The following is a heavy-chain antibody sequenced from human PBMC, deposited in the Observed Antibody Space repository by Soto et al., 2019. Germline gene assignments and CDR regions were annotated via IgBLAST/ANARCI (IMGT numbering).Heavy chain of an antibody. CDR3: ARDIIGYCSGGSCYYYYYGMDV. Sequence: GGSLRLSCAASGFTFSSYSMNWVRQAPGKGLEWVSYISSSSSTIYYADSVKGRFTISRDNAKNSLYLQMNSLRDEDTAVYYCARDIIGYCSGGSCYYYYYGMDVWGQGTTVTVSS. CDR1: GFTFSSYS. D-gene: IGHD2-15*01. CDR2: ISSSSSTI. J-gene: IGHJ6*02. V-gene: IGHV3-48*02.